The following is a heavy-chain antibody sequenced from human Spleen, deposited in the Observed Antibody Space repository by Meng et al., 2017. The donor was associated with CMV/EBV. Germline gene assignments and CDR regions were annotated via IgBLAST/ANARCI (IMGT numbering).Heavy chain of an antibody. Sequence: AGVTFRSYERHWVGQAPGKGPEWVAIISYDCTNKDYADSVKGRFTISRDNSKNPLYLQMNSLRAEDTAVYYCARASIYYGFCSGQLLWGQGTLVTVSS. CDR3: ARASIYYGFCSGQLL. CDR1: GVTFRSYE. CDR2: ISYDCTNK. D-gene: IGHD3-3*01. V-gene: IGHV3-30*04. J-gene: IGHJ4*02.